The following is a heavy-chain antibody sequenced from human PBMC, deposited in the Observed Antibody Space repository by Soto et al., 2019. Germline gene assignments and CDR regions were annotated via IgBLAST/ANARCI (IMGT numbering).Heavy chain of an antibody. Sequence: ASVKVSCKASGGTFSSYAISWVRQAPGQGLEWMGGIIPIFGIANYAQKFQGRVTITADKSTSTAYMEMSSLRSEDTAVYYCATNVDTAMALSYYYYRDVWGKGTTVTVSS. V-gene: IGHV1-69*10. D-gene: IGHD5-18*01. CDR2: IIPIFGIA. J-gene: IGHJ6*03. CDR3: ATNVDTAMALSYYYYRDV. CDR1: GGTFSSYA.